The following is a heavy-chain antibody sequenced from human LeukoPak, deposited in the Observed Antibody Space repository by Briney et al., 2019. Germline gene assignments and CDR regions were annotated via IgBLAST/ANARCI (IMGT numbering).Heavy chain of an antibody. Sequence: GGSLRLSCAASGFTFSSYEMNWVRQAPGKGLEWVSYISSSGSTIYYADSVKGRFTISRDNAKNSLYLQMNSLRAEDTAVYYSARGVSDYGDKKYYFDYWGQGTLVTVSS. J-gene: IGHJ4*02. CDR1: GFTFSSYE. CDR3: ARGVSDYGDKKYYFDY. CDR2: ISSSGSTI. D-gene: IGHD4-17*01. V-gene: IGHV3-48*03.